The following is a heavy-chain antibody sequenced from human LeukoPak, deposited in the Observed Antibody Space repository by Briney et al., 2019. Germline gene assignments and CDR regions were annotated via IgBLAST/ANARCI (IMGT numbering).Heavy chain of an antibody. CDR1: GYTFTSYG. D-gene: IGHD2-2*03. Sequence: ASVKVSCKASGYTFTSYGISWVRQAPGQGLEWMGWISAYNGNTNYAQKLQGRVTMTTDTSTSTAYMELRSLRSDDTAVYYCARGPRVDIVVVPAALFDYWGQGTLVTVSS. CDR3: ARGPRVDIVVVPAALFDY. V-gene: IGHV1-18*01. CDR2: ISAYNGNT. J-gene: IGHJ4*02.